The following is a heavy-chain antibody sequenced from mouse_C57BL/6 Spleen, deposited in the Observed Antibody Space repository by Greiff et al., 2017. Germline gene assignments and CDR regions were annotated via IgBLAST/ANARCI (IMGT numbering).Heavy chain of an antibody. Sequence: QVQLKQPGTELVKPGASVKLSCKASGYTFTSYWMHWVKQRPGQGLEWIGNINPSNGGTNYNEKFKSKATLTVDKSSSTAYMQLSSLTSEDSAVYYCARRGYGSSYRYAMDYWGQGTSVTVSS. CDR2: INPSNGGT. V-gene: IGHV1-53*01. CDR3: ARRGYGSSYRYAMDY. CDR1: GYTFTSYW. D-gene: IGHD1-1*01. J-gene: IGHJ4*01.